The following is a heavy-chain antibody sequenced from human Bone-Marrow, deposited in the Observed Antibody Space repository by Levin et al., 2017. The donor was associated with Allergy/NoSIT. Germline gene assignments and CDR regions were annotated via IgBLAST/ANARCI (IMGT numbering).Heavy chain of an antibody. V-gene: IGHV3-23*01. D-gene: IGHD3-16*01. CDR3: AKGILFGGMHYYGVDV. Sequence: GGSLRLSCAASGFNFNIYTMTWVRQSPGKGLEWVSGIIGHGTDTYYADSVKGRFTISRDNSKNTLFLELNSLRVEDTAIYYCAKGILFGGMHYYGVDVWGQGTTVTVSS. CDR2: IIGHGTDT. J-gene: IGHJ6*02. CDR1: GFNFNIYT.